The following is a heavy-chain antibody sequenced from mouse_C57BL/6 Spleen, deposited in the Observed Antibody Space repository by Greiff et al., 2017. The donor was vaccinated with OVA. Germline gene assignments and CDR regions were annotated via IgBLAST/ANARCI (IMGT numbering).Heavy chain of an antibody. CDR1: GYTFTDYN. Sequence: VQLQQSGPELVKPGASVKIPCKASGYTFTDYNMDWVKQSHGKSLEWIGDINPNNGGTIYNQKFKGKATLTVDKSSSTAYMERRSLTSEDTAVYYCARRGADGYYWYFDVWGTGTTVTVSS. CDR2: INPNNGGT. D-gene: IGHD2-3*01. V-gene: IGHV1-18*01. CDR3: ARRGADGYYWYFDV. J-gene: IGHJ1*03.